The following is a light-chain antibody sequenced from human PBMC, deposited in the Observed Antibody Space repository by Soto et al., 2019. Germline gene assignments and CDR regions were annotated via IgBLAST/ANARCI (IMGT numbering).Light chain of an antibody. J-gene: IGKJ3*01. CDR1: QAIHSY. CDR2: ATS. CDR3: QQGET. V-gene: IGKV1-39*01. Sequence: DIQMTQSPSSLSASVGDRVTITCRASQAIHSYLNWYQQKPGKAPNLLIFATSTLQSGVPSRFSGSGSATDFTLTISSLQPEDFATYYCQQGETFGPGTKVDIK.